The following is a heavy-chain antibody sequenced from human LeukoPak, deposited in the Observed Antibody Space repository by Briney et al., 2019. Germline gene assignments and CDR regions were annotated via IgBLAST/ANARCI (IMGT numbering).Heavy chain of an antibody. CDR2: IKQDGSEK. Sequence: GGALRLSCAASGFTFSRNWMSWVRQAPVKGLEWVANIKQDGSEKHYVDYVKGRFTISRDNAKNSLYLQMNSLTPEDTAVYFCAKDCSGGSCYDYWGQGTLVTVSS. V-gene: IGHV3-7*04. CDR3: AKDCSGGSCYDY. CDR1: GFTFSRNW. D-gene: IGHD2-15*01. J-gene: IGHJ4*02.